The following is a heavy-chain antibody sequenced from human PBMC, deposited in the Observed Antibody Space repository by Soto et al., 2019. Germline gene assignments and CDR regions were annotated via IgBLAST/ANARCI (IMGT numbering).Heavy chain of an antibody. CDR2: ISSNGGST. CDR1: GFTFSSYA. D-gene: IGHD3-16*02. V-gene: IGHV3-64*01. CDR3: AREGRFRKDYIWGSYRSNAFDI. J-gene: IGHJ3*02. Sequence: GSLRLSCAASGFTFSSYAMHWVRQAPGKGLEYVSAISSNGGSTYYANSVKGRFTISRDNSKNTLYLQMGSLRAEDMAVYYCAREGRFRKDYIWGSYRSNAFDIWGQGTMVTVSS.